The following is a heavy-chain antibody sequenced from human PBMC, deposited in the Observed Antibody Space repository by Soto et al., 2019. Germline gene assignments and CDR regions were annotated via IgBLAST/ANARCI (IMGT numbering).Heavy chain of an antibody. Sequence: QVQLVQSGAEVKKPGSSVKVSCKASGGTFSSYAIIWVRQAPGQGLEWMGGIIPIFGTANYAQKFQGRVTITADESTSTANMELSSRRSEDTAVYYCARDGRYCSGGSCYDYYYYGMGVWGQGSTVTVSS. D-gene: IGHD2-15*01. J-gene: IGHJ6*02. CDR2: IIPIFGTA. CDR3: ARDGRYCSGGSCYDYYYYGMGV. CDR1: GGTFSSYA. V-gene: IGHV1-69*12.